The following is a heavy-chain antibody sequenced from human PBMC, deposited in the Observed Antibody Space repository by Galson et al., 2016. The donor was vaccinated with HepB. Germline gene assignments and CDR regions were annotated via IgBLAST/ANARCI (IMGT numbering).Heavy chain of an antibody. D-gene: IGHD3-22*01. V-gene: IGHV3-7*05. CDR2: INKDGSEE. J-gene: IGHJ4*02. CDR3: ARGGWFYYDTSDDAGDF. CDR1: AFSFGSYW. Sequence: SLRLSCAASAFSFGSYWMTWVRQAPGKGLEWVANINKDGSEENYADSVKGRFTISRDNAKNSLYLQMNGLRAEDTAVYYCARGGWFYYDTSDDAGDFWGQGILVTVSS.